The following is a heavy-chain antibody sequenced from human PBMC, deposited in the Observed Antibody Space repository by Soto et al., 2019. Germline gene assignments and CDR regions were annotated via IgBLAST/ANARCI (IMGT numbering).Heavy chain of an antibody. CDR3: ARDAAISGIEAFDI. D-gene: IGHD1-20*01. V-gene: IGHV4-59*12. J-gene: IGHJ3*02. CDR2: IYYSGST. Sequence: SETLSLTCTVSGGSITSYYWSWIRQPPGKGLEWIGYIYYSGSTIHNPFLKSRVGISVVRSKNQFSLRLSSVTAADTAVYYCARDAAISGIEAFDIWGQGTMVIVSS. CDR1: GGSITSYY.